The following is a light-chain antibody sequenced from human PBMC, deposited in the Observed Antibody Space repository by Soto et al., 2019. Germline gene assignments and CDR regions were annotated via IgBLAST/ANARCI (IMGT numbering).Light chain of an antibody. Sequence: DIQLTQSPSTLSASVGDRVTITCRASQNINNCLAWYQQKSGKAPKVLIYKASSLESGVPSRFSGSGSGTEFTLTISSLQPDDLGSYYCQQYNTYPWTFGQGTKVEV. CDR2: KAS. CDR3: QQYNTYPWT. J-gene: IGKJ1*01. V-gene: IGKV1-5*03. CDR1: QNINNC.